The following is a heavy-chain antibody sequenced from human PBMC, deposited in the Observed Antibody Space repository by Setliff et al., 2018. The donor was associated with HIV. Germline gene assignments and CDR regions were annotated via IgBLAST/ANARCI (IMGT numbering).Heavy chain of an antibody. CDR3: ARDGASGSGYYWADY. D-gene: IGHD3-3*01. CDR1: GYTFTNFY. V-gene: IGHV1-46*01. J-gene: IGHJ4*02. CDR2: IDPRSGST. Sequence: ASVKVSCKASGYTFTNFYMHWVRQAPGQGLEWMGIIDPRSGSTNYTEKFQARVMMTRDTSTTTVYMELSSLRFDDTAVYYCARDGASGSGYYWADYWGQGTLVTVSS.